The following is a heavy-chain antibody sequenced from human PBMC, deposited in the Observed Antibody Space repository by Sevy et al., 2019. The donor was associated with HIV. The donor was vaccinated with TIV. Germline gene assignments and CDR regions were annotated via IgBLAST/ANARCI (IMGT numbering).Heavy chain of an antibody. D-gene: IGHD3-10*01. J-gene: IGHJ5*02. CDR2: INHSGST. Sequence: SETLSLTCGVYNGSFSGYYWSWIRQSPEKGLEWIGQINHSGSTNYNPSLKSRITISIDMSKSQFSLNLSSVTAADTAIYYCGRSGSYYQVSWFDPWGQGPLVTVSS. CDR3: GRSGSYYQVSWFDP. V-gene: IGHV4-34*01. CDR1: NGSFSGYY.